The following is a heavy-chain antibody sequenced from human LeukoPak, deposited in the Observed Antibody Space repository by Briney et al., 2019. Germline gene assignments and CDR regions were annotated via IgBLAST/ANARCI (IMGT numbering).Heavy chain of an antibody. CDR3: ARSSAVRLLNFDY. D-gene: IGHD6-6*01. CDR1: GFTFSSDA. Sequence: GGSLRLSCAASGFTFSSDAMQWVRQAPGKGLQWVALISFDGSDKYYADSVKGRFTISRDNSKNTLYVQMNGLRAEDTAVYYCARSSAVRLLNFDYWGQGTLVTVSS. CDR2: ISFDGSDK. V-gene: IGHV3-30*01. J-gene: IGHJ4*02.